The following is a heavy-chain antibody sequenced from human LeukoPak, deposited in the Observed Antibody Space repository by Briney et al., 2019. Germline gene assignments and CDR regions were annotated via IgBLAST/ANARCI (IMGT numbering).Heavy chain of an antibody. D-gene: IGHD6-13*01. J-gene: IGHJ5*02. CDR3: ARGMSIAAAGTFWFDP. CDR2: IYYSGST. V-gene: IGHV4-59*01. Sequence: SETLSLTCTVSGGSISSYYWSWIRQPPGKGLEWIGYIYYSGSTNYNPSLKSRVTISVDTSKNQFSLKLSSVTAADTAVYYCARGMSIAAAGTFWFDPWGQGTLVTVSS. CDR1: GGSISSYY.